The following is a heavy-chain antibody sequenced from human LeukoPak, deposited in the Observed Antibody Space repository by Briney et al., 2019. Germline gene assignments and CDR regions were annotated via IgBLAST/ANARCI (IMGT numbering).Heavy chain of an antibody. CDR2: INPNSGGT. D-gene: IGHD3-3*01. V-gene: IGHV1-2*02. Sequence: ASVKVSCKASGYTFTGYYMHWVRQAPGQGLEWMGWINPNSGGTNYAQKFQGRVTMTRDTSISTAYMELSRLRSDDTAVYYCERSTPGPDDDFWSGYFSRYYYYYGMDVWGQGTTVTVSS. CDR1: GYTFTGYY. CDR3: ERSTPGPDDDFWSGYFSRYYYYYGMDV. J-gene: IGHJ6*02.